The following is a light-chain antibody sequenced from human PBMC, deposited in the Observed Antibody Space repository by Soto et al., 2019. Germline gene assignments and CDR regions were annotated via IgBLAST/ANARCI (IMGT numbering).Light chain of an antibody. V-gene: IGLV2-8*01. CDR2: EVS. J-gene: IGLJ2*01. CDR1: SSDVGGYNY. Sequence: QSALTQPPSASGSPGQSVTISCPGTSSDVGGYNYVSWYQQHPGKAPRLMIYEVSKRPSGVPDRFSGSKSGNTASLTVSGLQAEDEADYYCTSYADSYSLRVFGGGTKLTVL. CDR3: TSYADSYSLRV.